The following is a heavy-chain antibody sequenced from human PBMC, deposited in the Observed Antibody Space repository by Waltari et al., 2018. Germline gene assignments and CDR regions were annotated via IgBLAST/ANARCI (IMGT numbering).Heavy chain of an antibody. D-gene: IGHD1-26*01. J-gene: IGHJ4*02. V-gene: IGHV3-33*01. CDR3: ARDHIVGATEKYDY. Sequence: QVQLVESGGGVVQPGRSLRLSCAASGFTFSSYGMHWVRQAPGKGLGWGAGRWYDGSNKYYADSVKGRFTISRDNSKNTLYLQMNSLRAEDTAVYFCARDHIVGATEKYDYWGQGTLVTVSS. CDR2: RWYDGSNK. CDR1: GFTFSSYG.